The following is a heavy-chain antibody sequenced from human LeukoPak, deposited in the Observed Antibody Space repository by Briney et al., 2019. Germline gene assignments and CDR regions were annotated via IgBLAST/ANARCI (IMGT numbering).Heavy chain of an antibody. CDR1: GFTFSSYD. D-gene: IGHD2-2*01. CDR2: ISGSGGST. J-gene: IGHJ5*02. Sequence: GGSLRLSCAASGFTFSSYDMSWVRQAPGKGLEWVTAISGSGGSTYYADSVKGRFTISRDNSKNTLYLQMNSLRAEDTAVYYCAKSVHWYQLNAFDPWGQGTLVTVSS. V-gene: IGHV3-23*01. CDR3: AKSVHWYQLNAFDP.